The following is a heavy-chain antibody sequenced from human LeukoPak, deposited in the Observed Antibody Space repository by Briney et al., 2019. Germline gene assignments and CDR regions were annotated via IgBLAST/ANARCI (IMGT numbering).Heavy chain of an antibody. Sequence: GGSLRLSCAASGFTVSSNYMSWVRQAPGKGLEWVSVIHSGGSTYYADSVKGRFTISRDNSKNTLYLQMNSLRAEDTAVYYCARYSSSWYFDYWGQGTLVTVSS. CDR1: GFTVSSNY. CDR2: IHSGGST. D-gene: IGHD6-13*01. J-gene: IGHJ4*02. V-gene: IGHV3-66*01. CDR3: ARYSSSWYFDY.